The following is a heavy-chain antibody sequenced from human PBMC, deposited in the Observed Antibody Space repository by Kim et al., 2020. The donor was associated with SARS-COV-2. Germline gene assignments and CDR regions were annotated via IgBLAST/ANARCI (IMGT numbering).Heavy chain of an antibody. J-gene: IGHJ6*02. V-gene: IGHV6-1*01. Sequence: SQTLSLTCAISGDSVSSNSAAWNWIRQSPSRGLEWLGRTYYRSKWYNDYAVSVKSRITINPDTSKNQFSLQLNSVTPEDTAVYYCARDWGITMVRGVITAPYYYDGMYVWCQGTTVTVSS. CDR1: GDSVSSNSAA. D-gene: IGHD3-10*01. CDR3: ARDWGITMVRGVITAPYYYDGMYV. CDR2: TYYRSKWYN.